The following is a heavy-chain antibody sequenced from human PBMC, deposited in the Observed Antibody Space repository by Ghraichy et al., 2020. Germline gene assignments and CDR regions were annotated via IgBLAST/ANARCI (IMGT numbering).Heavy chain of an antibody. Sequence: RGSLSLSCAASGFTFSSYAMSWVRQAPGKGLEWVSAISGSGGSTYYADSVKGRFTISRDNSKNTLYLQMNSLRAEDTDVYYCAKDSWVYSGYFSSFDYWGQGTLVTVSS. V-gene: IGHV3-23*01. CDR1: GFTFSSYA. CDR3: AKDSWVYSGYFSSFDY. J-gene: IGHJ4*02. D-gene: IGHD3-22*01. CDR2: ISGSGGST.